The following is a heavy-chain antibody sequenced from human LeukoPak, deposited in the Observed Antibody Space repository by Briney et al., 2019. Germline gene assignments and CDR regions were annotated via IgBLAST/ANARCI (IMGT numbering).Heavy chain of an antibody. D-gene: IGHD3-22*01. Sequence: SETLSVTCTVSGGSISSSSYYWGWIRQPPGKGLEWIGSIYYSGSTYDNPSLKSRVTISVDTSKNQFSLKLSSVTAADTAVYYCATFAGGNYYDSSGWGQGTLVTVSS. CDR1: GGSISSSSYY. CDR3: ATFAGGNYYDSSG. CDR2: IYYSGST. J-gene: IGHJ4*02. V-gene: IGHV4-39*01.